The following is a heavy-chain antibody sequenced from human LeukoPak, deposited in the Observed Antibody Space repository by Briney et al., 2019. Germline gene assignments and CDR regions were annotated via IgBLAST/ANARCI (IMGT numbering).Heavy chain of an antibody. CDR2: ISYDGSNK. Sequence: GGSLRLSCAASGFTFSSYGMHWARQAPGKGLEWVAVISYDGSNKYYTDSVKGRFTISRDNSKNTLYLQVNSLRAEDTAVYYCAKDKWSDSSSPDVFDIWGQGTMVTVSS. CDR1: GFTFSSYG. V-gene: IGHV3-30*18. CDR3: AKDKWSDSSSPDVFDI. J-gene: IGHJ3*02. D-gene: IGHD6-13*01.